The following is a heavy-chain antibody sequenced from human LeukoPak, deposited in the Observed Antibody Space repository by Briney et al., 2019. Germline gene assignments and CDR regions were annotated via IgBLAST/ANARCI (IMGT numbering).Heavy chain of an antibody. V-gene: IGHV4-61*01. CDR3: ATFWSGYHHYDILTGFR. CDR2: IYYSGST. CDR1: GGSVSSGSYY. D-gene: IGHD3-9*01. Sequence: PSETLSLTCTVSGGSVSSGSYYWSWIRQPPGKGLEWIGYIYYSGSTNYNPSLKSRVTISVDTSKNQFSLKLSSVTAADTAVYYCATFWSGYHHYDILTGFRWGQGTLVTVSS. J-gene: IGHJ4*02.